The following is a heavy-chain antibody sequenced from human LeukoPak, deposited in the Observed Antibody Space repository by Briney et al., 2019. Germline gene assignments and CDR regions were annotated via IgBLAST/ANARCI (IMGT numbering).Heavy chain of an antibody. Sequence: GGSLRLSCAASGFTFSSYWMHWVRQAPGKGLEWVANIKQDGSEKYYVDSVKGRFTISRDNAKNSLYLQMNSLRAEDTAVYYCARVGYCSSTSCYTNQYYFDYWGQGTLVTVSS. J-gene: IGHJ4*02. D-gene: IGHD2-2*02. CDR1: GFTFSSYW. CDR3: ARVGYCSSTSCYTNQYYFDY. CDR2: IKQDGSEK. V-gene: IGHV3-7*01.